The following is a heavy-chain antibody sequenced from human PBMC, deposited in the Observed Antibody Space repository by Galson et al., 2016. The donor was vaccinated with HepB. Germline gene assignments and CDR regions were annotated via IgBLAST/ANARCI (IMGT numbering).Heavy chain of an antibody. D-gene: IGHD2-2*01. CDR2: IWYDGSNK. CDR1: GFTFRSYA. V-gene: IGHV3-33*01. Sequence: SLRLSCAASGFTFRSYAMHWVRQAPGKGLEWVAVIWYDGSNKYYVESVKGRFTVSRDNSKNTLYLQLNSQRAEDPAVYYCSRVGSSVPAAMEPFDYWGQGTLVTVSS. J-gene: IGHJ4*02. CDR3: SRVGSSVPAAMEPFDY.